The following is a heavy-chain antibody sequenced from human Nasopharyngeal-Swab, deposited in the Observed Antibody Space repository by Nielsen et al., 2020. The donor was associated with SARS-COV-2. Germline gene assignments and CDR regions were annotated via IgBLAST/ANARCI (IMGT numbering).Heavy chain of an antibody. CDR2: ISSSSYI. V-gene: IGHV3-21*01. J-gene: IGHJ6*02. CDR3: ARASGYDFGYYYGMDV. Sequence: GESLKISCAASGFTFSSYSMNWVRQAPGKGLEWVSSISSSSYIYYADSVKGRFTISRDNAKNSLYLQVNSLRAEDTAVYYCARASGYDFGYYYGMDVWGQGTTVTVSS. D-gene: IGHD5-12*01. CDR1: GFTFSSYS.